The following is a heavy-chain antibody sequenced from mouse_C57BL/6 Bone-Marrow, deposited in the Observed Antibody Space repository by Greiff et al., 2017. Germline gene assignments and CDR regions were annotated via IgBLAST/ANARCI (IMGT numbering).Heavy chain of an antibody. CDR3: ASAPDFYYFDY. CDR2: ISDGGSYT. CDR1: GFTFSSYA. V-gene: IGHV5-4*03. J-gene: IGHJ2*01. Sequence: EVMLVESGGGLVKPGGSLKLSCAASGFTFSSYAMSWVRQTPEKRLEWVATISDGGSYTYYPDNVKGRFTISRDNAKNNLYLQMSHLKSEDTAMYYCASAPDFYYFDYWGQGTTLTVSS.